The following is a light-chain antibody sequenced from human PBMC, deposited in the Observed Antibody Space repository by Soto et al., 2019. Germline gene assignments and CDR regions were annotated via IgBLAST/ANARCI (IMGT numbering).Light chain of an antibody. V-gene: IGKV3-11*01. CDR1: QSVSSD. CDR3: QQRSKWVT. CDR2: DAS. Sequence: EIVLTQSPATLSLSPGERATLSCRASQSVSSDLAWYQQKPGQAPRLLIYDASNRAPGIPARFSGSGSGTDFTLTISGLEPEDFAVYYCQQRSKWVTFGPGTKVDIK. J-gene: IGKJ3*01.